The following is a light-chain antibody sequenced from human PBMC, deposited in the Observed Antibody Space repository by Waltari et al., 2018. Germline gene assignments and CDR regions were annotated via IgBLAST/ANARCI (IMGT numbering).Light chain of an antibody. CDR2: WAS. Sequence: DTVLTQSPDSLAVSLGERATINCKSSQSVLYSPNNKNYLAWYQHKEGQSPKLLIYWASTRESGVPDRFSGSGSGTDFTLTISSLQAEDVAVYYCLQYSTTPRTFGPGTKVEIK. V-gene: IGKV4-1*01. CDR1: QSVLYSPNNKNY. J-gene: IGKJ3*01. CDR3: LQYSTTPRT.